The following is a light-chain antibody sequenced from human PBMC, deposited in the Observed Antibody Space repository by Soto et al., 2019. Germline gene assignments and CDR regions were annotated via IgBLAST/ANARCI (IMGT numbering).Light chain of an antibody. CDR2: EVN. V-gene: IGLV2-23*02. CDR1: SSDVGSYVR. CDR3: CSSVGSPNWV. J-gene: IGLJ3*02. Sequence: QSALTQPASVSGSPGQSIAISCTGTSSDVGSYVRVSWYQQHPGKAPTLMIYEVNKRPSGVSDRFSGSKSGNTASLTISGLQAEDEADYYCCSSVGSPNWVFGGGTKVTVL.